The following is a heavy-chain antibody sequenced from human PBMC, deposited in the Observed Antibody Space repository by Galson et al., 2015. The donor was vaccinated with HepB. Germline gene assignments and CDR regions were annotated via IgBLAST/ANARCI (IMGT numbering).Heavy chain of an antibody. CDR2: MWSDGSNK. V-gene: IGHV3-33*01. CDR3: AREGKDGSGTYLDY. Sequence: SLRLSCAASGFDFNNCGMHWVRQAPGKGPEWVAVMWSDGSNKLYADSVKGRFTISRDNSNNTLYLQMNSLGAEDTADYYCAREGKDGSGTYLDYWGQGTPVTVSS. CDR1: GFDFNNCG. J-gene: IGHJ4*02. D-gene: IGHD3-10*01.